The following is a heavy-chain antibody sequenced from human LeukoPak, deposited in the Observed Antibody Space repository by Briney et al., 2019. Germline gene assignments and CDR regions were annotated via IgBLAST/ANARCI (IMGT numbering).Heavy chain of an antibody. Sequence: GGSLRLSCAASGFTFSSYSMNWVRQAPGKGLEWVSYISSSSSTIYYADSVKGRFTISRDNAKNSLYLQMNSLRAEDTAVYYCARGARATAMDPYYFDYWGQGTLVTVSS. CDR2: ISSSSSTI. V-gene: IGHV3-48*04. CDR1: GFTFSSYS. CDR3: ARGARATAMDPYYFDY. D-gene: IGHD5-18*01. J-gene: IGHJ4*02.